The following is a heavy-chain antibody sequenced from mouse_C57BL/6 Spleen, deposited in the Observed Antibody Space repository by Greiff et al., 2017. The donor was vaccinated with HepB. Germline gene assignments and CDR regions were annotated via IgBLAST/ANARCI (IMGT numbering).Heavy chain of an antibody. J-gene: IGHJ2*01. CDR1: GYSITSGYY. Sequence: QLKESGPGLVKPSQSLSLTCSVTGYSITSGYYWNWIRQFPGNKLEWMGYISYDGSNNYNPSLKNRISITRDTSKNQFFLKLNSVTTEDTATYYGARETGYFDYWGQGTTLTVSS. CDR3: ARETGYFDY. D-gene: IGHD4-1*01. CDR2: ISYDGSN. V-gene: IGHV3-6*01.